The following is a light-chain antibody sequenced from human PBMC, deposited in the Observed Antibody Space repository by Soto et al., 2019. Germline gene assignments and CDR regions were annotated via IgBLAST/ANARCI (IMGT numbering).Light chain of an antibody. Sequence: EIVMTQSPGTLSVSPGERATLSCRASQSLTNKLAWYQQKPGQAPRLLIFASSTRATGIPARFSGSGSGTEFTLTISSLQSEDFAVYYCQQYYRWPITFGQGTRLELK. J-gene: IGKJ5*01. CDR3: QQYYRWPIT. CDR2: ASS. CDR1: QSLTNK. V-gene: IGKV3-15*01.